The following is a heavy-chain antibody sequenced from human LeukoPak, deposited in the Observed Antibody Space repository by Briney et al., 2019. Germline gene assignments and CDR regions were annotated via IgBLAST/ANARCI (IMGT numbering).Heavy chain of an antibody. D-gene: IGHD1-14*01. CDR3: ARGPTELTGADY. V-gene: IGHV3-7*02. J-gene: IGHJ4*02. CDR2: IKHDGSEK. CDR1: GFSLTSYW. Sequence: GGPLSLSCAASGFSLTSYWMSWVRQTPGKGLEWVAIIKHDGSEKYYVDSVKDRFTISRGNAKNSLYLQMNSLRAEDTAVYYYARGPTELTGADYWGQGALVTVSS.